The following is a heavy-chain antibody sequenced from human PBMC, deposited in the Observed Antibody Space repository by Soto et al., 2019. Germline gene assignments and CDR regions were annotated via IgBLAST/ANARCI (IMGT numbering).Heavy chain of an antibody. Sequence: GPTLVNPTQTLTLTCSFSGFSLTTGVGVGWIRKPPGKALEWLAIIYWNDEKLYNPSLKTRLTITKDTSKNQVVLTVTDMDPVDTATYYCAHRVNMARGPYNYFGPWGQGTLVTVSS. CDR1: GFSLTTGVG. J-gene: IGHJ5*02. D-gene: IGHD3-10*01. CDR3: AHRVNMARGPYNYFGP. CDR2: IYWNDEK. V-gene: IGHV2-5*01.